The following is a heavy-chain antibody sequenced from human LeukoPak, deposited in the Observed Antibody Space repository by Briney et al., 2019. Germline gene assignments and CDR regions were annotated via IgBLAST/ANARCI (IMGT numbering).Heavy chain of an antibody. Sequence: PSETLSLTCTVSGVSISSYYWSWIRQPPGKGLEWIGYIYYSGSTNYNPSLKSRVTISVDTSKNQFSLKLSSVTAADTAVYYCARAQQLAYFDYWGREPWSPSPQ. CDR3: ARAQQLAYFDY. CDR1: GVSISSYY. CDR2: IYYSGST. V-gene: IGHV4-59*08. D-gene: IGHD6-13*01. J-gene: IGHJ4*02.